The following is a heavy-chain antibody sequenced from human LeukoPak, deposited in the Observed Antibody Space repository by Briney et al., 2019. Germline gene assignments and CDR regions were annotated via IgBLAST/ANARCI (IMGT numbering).Heavy chain of an antibody. CDR2: INPNSGGT. CDR3: ARPTLEWLLVDAFDI. J-gene: IGHJ3*02. Sequence: ASVKVSCKASGYTFTNYYVHWMRQAPGQRLEWMGWINPNSGGTNYAQKFQGRVTMTRDTSISTAYMELSRLRSDDTAVYYCARPTLEWLLVDAFDIWGQGTMVTVSS. D-gene: IGHD3-3*01. CDR1: GYTFTNYY. V-gene: IGHV1-2*02.